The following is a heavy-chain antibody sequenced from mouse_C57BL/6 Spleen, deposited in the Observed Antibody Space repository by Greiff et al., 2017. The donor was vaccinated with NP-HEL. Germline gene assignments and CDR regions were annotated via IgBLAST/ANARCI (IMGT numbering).Heavy chain of an antibody. CDR1: GYTFTSYW. Sequence: QVQLQQPGAELVKPGASVKMSCKASGYTFTSYWITWVKQWPGQGLEWIGDIYPGSGSTNYNEKFKSKATLTVDTSSSTAYMQLSSLTSEDSAVYYCARGYYGSSYLYYYAMDYWGQGTSVTVSS. V-gene: IGHV1-55*01. J-gene: IGHJ4*01. D-gene: IGHD1-1*01. CDR2: IYPGSGST. CDR3: ARGYYGSSYLYYYAMDY.